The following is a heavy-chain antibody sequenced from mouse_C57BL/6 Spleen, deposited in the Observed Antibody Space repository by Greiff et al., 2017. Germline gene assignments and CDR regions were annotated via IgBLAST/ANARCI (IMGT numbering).Heavy chain of an antibody. CDR3: ARHLDSSGSLFAY. Sequence: VQLQQSGAELVRPGASVKLSCKASGYTFTDYYINWVKQRPGQGLEWIARIYPGSGNTYYNEKFKGKATLTAEKSSSTAYMQLSSLTSEDSAVYFCARHLDSSGSLFAYWGQGTLVTVSA. CDR1: GYTFTDYY. D-gene: IGHD3-2*02. CDR2: IYPGSGNT. J-gene: IGHJ3*01. V-gene: IGHV1-76*01.